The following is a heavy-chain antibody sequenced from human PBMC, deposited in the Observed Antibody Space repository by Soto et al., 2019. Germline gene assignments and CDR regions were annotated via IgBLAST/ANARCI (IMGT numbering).Heavy chain of an antibody. CDR3: SRSLDS. J-gene: IGHJ4*02. CDR1: GFTFTTYS. Sequence: EVQLVESGGNLAKPGGSLRLSCAASGFTFTTYSMNWVRQAPGKGLEWVSSISSSSYIYYADSVKGRFTISRDNAKNSLYLQMSSLTAEDSALYYCSRSLDSWGQGTLVTVSS. V-gene: IGHV3-21*06. CDR2: ISSSSYI.